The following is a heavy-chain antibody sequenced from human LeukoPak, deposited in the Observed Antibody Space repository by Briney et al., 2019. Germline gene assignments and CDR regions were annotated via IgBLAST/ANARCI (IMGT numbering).Heavy chain of an antibody. Sequence: GASVKVSCKTSGFTFVGHYMHGVRQAPGQGLEGMGWINPDSGGTDYPQRFRGRVTMTRDPSSTTLYMELSSLRSDDTAVYYCARLGGAQGYYYRSGSNHYFDHWGQGTLVTVSS. J-gene: IGHJ4*02. CDR2: INPDSGGT. V-gene: IGHV1-2*02. CDR1: GFTFVGHY. D-gene: IGHD3-10*01. CDR3: ARLGGAQGYYYRSGSNHYFDH.